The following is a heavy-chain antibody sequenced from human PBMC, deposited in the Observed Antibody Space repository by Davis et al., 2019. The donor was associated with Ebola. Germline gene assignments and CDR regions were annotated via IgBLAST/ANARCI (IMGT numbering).Heavy chain of an antibody. V-gene: IGHV4-61*05. D-gene: IGHD3-9*01. CDR3: ARHEVEGYFDWLSHSRYFDL. Sequence: SETLSLTCTVSGGSISSSSYYWGWIRQPPGKGLEWIGYIYYSGSTNYNPSLKSRVTISVDTSKNQFSLKLSSVTAADTAVYYCARHEVEGYFDWLSHSRYFDLWGRGTLVTVSS. J-gene: IGHJ2*01. CDR1: GGSISSSSYY. CDR2: IYYSGST.